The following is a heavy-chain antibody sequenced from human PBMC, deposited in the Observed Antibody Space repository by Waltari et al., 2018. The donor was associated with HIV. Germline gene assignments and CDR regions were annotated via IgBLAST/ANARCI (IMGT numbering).Heavy chain of an antibody. CDR1: GSTLTNQA. D-gene: IGHD2-2*01. Sequence: EVQLLESGGGLVKPEGSLGPSTTCTGSTLTNQAISWVHQAPGKGLECVSVISGSGDSTYYADSVKGRFTISRDNSKNTLYLQMNSLRAEDTAVYYCTKMMDATRDAWGQGTLVTVSS. CDR2: ISGSGDST. CDR3: TKMMDATRDA. J-gene: IGHJ5*02. V-gene: IGHV3-23*01.